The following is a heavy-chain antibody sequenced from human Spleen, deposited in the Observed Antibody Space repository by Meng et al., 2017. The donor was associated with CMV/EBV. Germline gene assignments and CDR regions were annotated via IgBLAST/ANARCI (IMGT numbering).Heavy chain of an antibody. Sequence: SETLSLTCTVSGGSISSSGGYYWSWIRQHPGKGLEWLGYIYYSGSTYYNPSLKSRISISLDASKNQFSLKLNSVTAADTAVYFCARRITGTTWRFDIWGRGTLVTVSS. V-gene: IGHV4-31*03. J-gene: IGHJ2*01. CDR3: ARRITGTTWRFDI. CDR2: IYYSGST. CDR1: GGSISSSGGYY. D-gene: IGHD1-7*01.